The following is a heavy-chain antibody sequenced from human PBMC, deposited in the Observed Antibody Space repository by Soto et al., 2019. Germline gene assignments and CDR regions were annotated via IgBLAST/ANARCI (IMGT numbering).Heavy chain of an antibody. J-gene: IGHJ6*02. V-gene: IGHV3-30*18. Sequence: GCSLRLSCAASGFTFSSYGIHWVRQAPGKGLEWVAVISYDGSNKYYADSVRGRFTISRDNSKNTLYLQMNSLRTEDTAVYYCAKIRQTFYYYGMDVWGQGTTVTVSS. D-gene: IGHD3-16*01. CDR3: AKIRQTFYYYGMDV. CDR2: ISYDGSNK. CDR1: GFTFSSYG.